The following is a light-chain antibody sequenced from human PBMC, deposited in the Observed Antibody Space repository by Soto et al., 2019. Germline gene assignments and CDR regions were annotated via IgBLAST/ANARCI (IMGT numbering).Light chain of an antibody. CDR1: QSVSSY. V-gene: IGKV3-11*01. CDR3: QQRSNWPPT. CDR2: DAS. Sequence: IVLRQSPATLSLTPGERATLSCRASQSVSSYLAWYQQKPGQAPRLLIYDASNRATGIPARFSGSGSGTDFTLTISSLEPEDFAVYYCQQRSNWPPTFGQGTKVDI. J-gene: IGKJ1*01.